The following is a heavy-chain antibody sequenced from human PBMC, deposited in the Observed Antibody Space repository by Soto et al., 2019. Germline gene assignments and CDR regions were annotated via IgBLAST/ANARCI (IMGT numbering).Heavy chain of an antibody. J-gene: IGHJ4*02. CDR3: AKLTMVRGVDY. V-gene: IGHV3-23*01. CDR2: ISGSGDST. Sequence: PGGSLRLSCAASGFTFSGYGMSWVRQAPGKGLNWVSAISGSGDSTYYADSVKGRFTISRDNSKNTLYLQMNSLRAEDTAVYYCAKLTMVRGVDYWGQGXQVTVSS. CDR1: GFTFSGYG. D-gene: IGHD3-10*01.